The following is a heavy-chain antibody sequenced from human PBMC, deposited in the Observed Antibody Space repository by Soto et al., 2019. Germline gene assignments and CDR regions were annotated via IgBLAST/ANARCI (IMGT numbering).Heavy chain of an antibody. J-gene: IGHJ4*02. CDR1: GFTFSSYS. Sequence: EVQLVESGGGLIQPGGSLRLSCAASGFTFSSYSMNWVRQAPGKGLEWVSYISSGSITIYYADSVKGRFTISRDNAKNQLSLQLNSLRDEETAVYYCARDVGYGDYVDYWGQGTLVTVSS. CDR3: ARDVGYGDYVDY. D-gene: IGHD4-17*01. CDR2: ISSGSITI. V-gene: IGHV3-48*02.